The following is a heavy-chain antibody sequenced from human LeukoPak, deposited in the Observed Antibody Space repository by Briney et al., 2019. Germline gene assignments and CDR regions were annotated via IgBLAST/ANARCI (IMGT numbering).Heavy chain of an antibody. V-gene: IGHV3-21*01. CDR1: GFTFSSYS. Sequence: GGSLRLSCADSGFTFSSYSMNWVRQAPGKGLEWVSSISSSSSYIYYADSVKGRFTISRDNAKNSLYLQMNSLRAEDTAVYYCAREGGSYPDDAFDIWGQGTMVTVSS. J-gene: IGHJ3*02. CDR2: ISSSSSYI. CDR3: AREGGSYPDDAFDI. D-gene: IGHD1-26*01.